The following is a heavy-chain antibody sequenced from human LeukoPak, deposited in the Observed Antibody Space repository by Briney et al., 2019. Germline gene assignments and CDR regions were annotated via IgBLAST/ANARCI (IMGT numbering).Heavy chain of an antibody. CDR1: GFTFSTYA. D-gene: IGHD1-26*01. CDR2: IGGSGGST. V-gene: IGHV3-23*01. CDR3: AKGVGGTPFDY. J-gene: IGHJ4*02. Sequence: PGGSLRLSCAASGFTFSTYAMSWVRQAPGKGLEWVSAIGGSGGSTYYADFVKGRFTISRDSSKNTLYLQMNSLRAEDTAVYYCAKGVGGTPFDYWGQGTLVTVSS.